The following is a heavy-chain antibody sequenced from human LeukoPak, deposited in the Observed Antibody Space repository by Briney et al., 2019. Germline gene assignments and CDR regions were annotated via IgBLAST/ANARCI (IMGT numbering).Heavy chain of an antibody. CDR2: IRSKAYGGTT. CDR3: TSFQGYGDYYYYGMDV. Sequence: GRSLRLSCTAPGFTFGDYAMSWVRQAPGKGLEWVGFIRSKAYGGTTEYAASVKGRFTISRDDSKSIAYLQMNSLKTEDTAVYYCTSFQGYGDYYYYGMDVWGQGTTVTVSS. V-gene: IGHV3-49*04. CDR1: GFTFGDYA. J-gene: IGHJ6*02. D-gene: IGHD4-17*01.